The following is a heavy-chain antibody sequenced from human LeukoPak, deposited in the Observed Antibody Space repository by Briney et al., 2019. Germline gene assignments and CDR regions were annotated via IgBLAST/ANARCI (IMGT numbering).Heavy chain of an antibody. CDR2: ISAYNGNT. D-gene: IGHD2-2*01. J-gene: IGHJ5*02. V-gene: IGHV1-18*01. CDR3: ARGQCSSTSCYSLDWFDP. CDR1: GYTFTSYG. Sequence: ASVKVSCKASGYTFTSYGISWVRQAPGQGLEWMGWISAYNGNTNYAQKLQGRVTMTTDTSTSTAYMELRSLRSDDTAVYYCARGQCSSTSCYSLDWFDPWGQGTLVTVSS.